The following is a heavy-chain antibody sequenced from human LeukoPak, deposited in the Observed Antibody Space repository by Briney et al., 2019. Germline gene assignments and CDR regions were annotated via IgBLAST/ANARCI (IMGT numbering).Heavy chain of an antibody. J-gene: IGHJ4*02. D-gene: IGHD6-19*01. CDR1: GGSFSGYY. Sequence: SETLSLTCAVYGGSFSGYYWSWIRQPPGKGLEWIGEINHSGSTNYNPSLKSRVTISVDTSKNQFSLKLSSVTAADTAVYYCARVLAVAGTFNDYWGQGPWSPSPQ. CDR2: INHSGST. V-gene: IGHV4-34*01. CDR3: ARVLAVAGTFNDY.